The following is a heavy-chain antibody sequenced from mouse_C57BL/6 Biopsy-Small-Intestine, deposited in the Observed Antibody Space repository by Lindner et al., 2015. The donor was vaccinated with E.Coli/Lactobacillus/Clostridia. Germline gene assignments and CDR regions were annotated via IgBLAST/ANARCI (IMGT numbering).Heavy chain of an antibody. Sequence: SVKVSCKASGGSLSTYIIGWVRKAPGQGPEWMGRIIPILGQAHYAQNFQGRVTLTADKATSTVYLEVNSLQSDDSAVYYCAQEITGYSYGYGWWGQGTLVSVS. J-gene: IGHJ3*02. D-gene: IGHD3-3*01. CDR3: AQEITGYSYGYGW. CDR2: IIPILGQA. CDR1: GGSLSTYI. V-gene: IGHV1-79*01.